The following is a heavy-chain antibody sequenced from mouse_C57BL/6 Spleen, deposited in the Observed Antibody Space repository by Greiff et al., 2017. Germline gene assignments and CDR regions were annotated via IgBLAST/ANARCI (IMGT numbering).Heavy chain of an antibody. Sequence: QVQLQQPGAELVKPGASVKVSCKASGYTFTSYWMPWVKQRPGQGLEWIGRSHPSDSDTNYNQKFKGKATLTVDKSSSTAYMQLSSLTSEDSAVYYCAIWGNYYGSFAYWGQGTLVTVSA. J-gene: IGHJ3*01. CDR1: GYTFTSYW. V-gene: IGHV1-74*01. D-gene: IGHD1-1*01. CDR3: AIWGNYYGSFAY. CDR2: SHPSDSDT.